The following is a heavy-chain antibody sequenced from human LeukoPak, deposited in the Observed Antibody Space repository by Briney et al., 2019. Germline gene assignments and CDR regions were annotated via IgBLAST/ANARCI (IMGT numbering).Heavy chain of an antibody. Sequence: GGSLRLSCAASGFTFSSYAMSWVRQAPGKGLEWVSIIYSGGSTYYTDSVKGRFTISRDNSKNTLYLHVNSLRAEDTAVFYCARVMRDLREGYDMWGQGTMVTISS. CDR1: GFTFSSYA. CDR3: ARVMRDLREGYDM. V-gene: IGHV3-66*02. D-gene: IGHD2-21*01. J-gene: IGHJ3*02. CDR2: IYSGGST.